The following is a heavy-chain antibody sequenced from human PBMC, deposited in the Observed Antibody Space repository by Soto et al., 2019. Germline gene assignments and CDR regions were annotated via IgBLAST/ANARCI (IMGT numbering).Heavy chain of an antibody. D-gene: IGHD2-21*02. J-gene: IGHJ5*02. CDR1: GGTVASSHW. Sequence: SETLSLTCGVSGGTVASSHWWSWVRQSPGRGLEWIGNVYHTGDTNFNPSLQSRVTFSVDKSNNQFSLRLTSVTAADTAVYFCAREIVTAGGNNYFDPWGPGALVTVSS. CDR3: AREIVTAGGNNYFDP. V-gene: IGHV4-4*02. CDR2: VYHTGDT.